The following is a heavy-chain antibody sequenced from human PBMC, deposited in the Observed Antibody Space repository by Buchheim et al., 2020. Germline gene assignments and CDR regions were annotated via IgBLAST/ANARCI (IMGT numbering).Heavy chain of an antibody. CDR1: GFTFRNHY. V-gene: IGHV3-11*06. CDR3: ASGAGRGQGPLEI. J-gene: IGHJ3*02. D-gene: IGHD3-10*01. CDR2: ISETSTYT. Sequence: QVQLVESGGGLVEPGGSLRLSCAASGFTFRNHYMSWIRQAPGKGPEWLSYISETSTYTNYADSLKGRFTISRDNAKNSLYLQMSSLRVEDTALYHCASGAGRGQGPLEIWGQGT.